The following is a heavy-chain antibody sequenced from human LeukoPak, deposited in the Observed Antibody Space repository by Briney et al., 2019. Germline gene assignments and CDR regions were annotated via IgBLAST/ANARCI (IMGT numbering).Heavy chain of an antibody. J-gene: IGHJ4*02. V-gene: IGHV1-18*01. CDR3: ARRRAPDAYYYFDY. Sequence: VASVKVSCKASGGTFSSYAISWVRQAPGQGLEWMGWISAYNGNTNYAQKLQGRVTMTTDTSTSTAYMELRSLRSGDTAVYYCARRRAPDAYYYFDYWGQGTLVTVSS. D-gene: IGHD2-21*01. CDR1: GGTFSSYA. CDR2: ISAYNGNT.